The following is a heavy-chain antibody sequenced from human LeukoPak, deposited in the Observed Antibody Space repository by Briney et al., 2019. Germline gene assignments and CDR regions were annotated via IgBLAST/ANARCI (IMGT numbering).Heavy chain of an antibody. CDR3: ARARDHPNYLDY. Sequence: GGSLRLSCAASGFTFSSYAMHWVRQAPGKGLEWVAVISYDGSNKYYADSVKGRFTISRDNSKNTLYLQMNSLRAEVTAVYYCARARDHPNYLDYWGQGTLVTVSS. CDR2: ISYDGSNK. CDR1: GFTFSSYA. D-gene: IGHD1-14*01. J-gene: IGHJ4*02. V-gene: IGHV3-30-3*01.